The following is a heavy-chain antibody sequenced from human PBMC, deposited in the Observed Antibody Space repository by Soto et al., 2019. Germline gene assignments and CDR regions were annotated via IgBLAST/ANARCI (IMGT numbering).Heavy chain of an antibody. CDR1: GLTFNSYA. J-gene: IGHJ4*02. CDR3: AKDKIPYITMIVVVITEFDY. Sequence: GGSMRLCCAASGLTFNSYAMSWVRQAPGKGLEWVSAISGSGGSTYYADSVKGRFTISRDNSKNTLYLQMNSLRAEDTAVYYCAKDKIPYITMIVVVITEFDYWGQGTLVTVSS. D-gene: IGHD3-22*01. CDR2: ISGSGGST. V-gene: IGHV3-23*01.